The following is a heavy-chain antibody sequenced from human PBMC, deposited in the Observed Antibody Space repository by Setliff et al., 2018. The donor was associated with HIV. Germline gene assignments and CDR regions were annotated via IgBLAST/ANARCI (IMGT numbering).Heavy chain of an antibody. D-gene: IGHD1-26*01. CDR1: GYTFTNYA. Sequence: GASVKVSCKASGYTFTNYAMNWVRQAPGQGLEWMGWINTNTGNPTYAQGFTGRSVFSLDTSVSTAYLQISSLKAEDTAVYYCARGAAWELLVYWGQGTLVTVSS. CDR3: ARGAAWELLVY. CDR2: INTNTGNP. V-gene: IGHV7-4-1*02. J-gene: IGHJ4*02.